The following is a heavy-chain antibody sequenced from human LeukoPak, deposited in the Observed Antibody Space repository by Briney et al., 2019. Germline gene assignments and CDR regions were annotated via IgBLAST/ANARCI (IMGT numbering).Heavy chain of an antibody. Sequence: GGSLRLSCAASGFTFSSYAMSWVRQAPGKGLEWVSVISGSSGRTYYADSVKGRFTISRDNSKNTLYLQMNNLRAEDTAVYYGAKGSIKQWLVAGYDYWGQGTLVTVSS. CDR1: GFTFSSYA. CDR2: ISGSSGRT. CDR3: AKGSIKQWLVAGYDY. J-gene: IGHJ4*02. V-gene: IGHV3-23*01. D-gene: IGHD6-19*01.